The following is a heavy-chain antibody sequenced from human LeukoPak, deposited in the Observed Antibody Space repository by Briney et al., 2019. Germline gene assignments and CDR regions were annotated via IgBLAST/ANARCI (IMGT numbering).Heavy chain of an antibody. Sequence: ASVKVSCKASGGTFSSYAISWVRQAPGQGLEWMGGINPIFGTANYAQKFQGRVTITTDESTSTAYMELSSLRSEDTAVYYRARDRPKYCTNGVCYTSNYYYMDVWGKGTTVTVSS. CDR1: GGTFSSYA. V-gene: IGHV1-69*05. CDR2: INPIFGTA. D-gene: IGHD2-8*01. J-gene: IGHJ6*03. CDR3: ARDRPKYCTNGVCYTSNYYYMDV.